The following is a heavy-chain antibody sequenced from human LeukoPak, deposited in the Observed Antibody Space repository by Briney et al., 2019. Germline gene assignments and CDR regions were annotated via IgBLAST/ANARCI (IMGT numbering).Heavy chain of an antibody. CDR1: GDSISSGSYY. V-gene: IGHV4-61*02. J-gene: IGHJ3*02. CDR3: ASFEEATNAFDI. Sequence: SQTLSLTCTVSGDSISSGSYYWSWIRQPAGKGLEWIGRIYTSGSTNYNPSLKSRVTISVDRSKNQFSLKLSSVTAADTAVYYCASFEEATNAFDIWGQGTVVTVSS. D-gene: IGHD1-1*01. CDR2: IYTSGST.